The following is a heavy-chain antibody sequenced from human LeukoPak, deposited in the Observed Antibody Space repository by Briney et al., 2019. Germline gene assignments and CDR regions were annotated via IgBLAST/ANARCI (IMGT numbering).Heavy chain of an antibody. CDR2: ITGSDGSS. D-gene: IGHD3-9*01. CDR1: GFTFTNYA. J-gene: IGHJ4*02. Sequence: PGGTLRLSCVASGFTFTNYALIWVRQGPGKGLEWVSTITGSDGSSYYEDPVKGRFTISRDNSKNTLYLQVNSLRAEDTAVYYCAKWGYYDILTGYYVPDYWGQGTLVTVSS. CDR3: AKWGYYDILTGYYVPDY. V-gene: IGHV3-23*01.